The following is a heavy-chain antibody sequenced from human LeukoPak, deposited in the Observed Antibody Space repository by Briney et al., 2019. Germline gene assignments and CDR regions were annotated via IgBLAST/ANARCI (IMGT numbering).Heavy chain of an antibody. J-gene: IGHJ5*02. V-gene: IGHV1-8*02. CDR3: ARGIYDGSHTLDP. Sequence: ASVKVSCKASGYTFTGYYMHWVRQAPGQGLEWIGWMNPYSVNTGYARKFQGRVTMTRDNSINTVFLELRRLTYEDTAVYYCARGIYDGSHTLDPWGQGTLVTVSS. CDR2: MNPYSVNT. D-gene: IGHD3-3*01. CDR1: GYTFTGYY.